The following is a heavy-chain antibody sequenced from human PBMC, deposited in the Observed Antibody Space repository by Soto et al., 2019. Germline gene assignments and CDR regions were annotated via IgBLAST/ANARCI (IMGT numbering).Heavy chain of an antibody. CDR1: GGSFSGYY. CDR3: ARSTFTFFAAAGYFDY. CDR2: INHSGST. J-gene: IGHJ4*02. Sequence: SETLSLTCAVYGGSFSGYYWSWIRQPPGKGLEWIGEINHSGSTNYNPSLKSRVTISVDTSKNQFSLKLSPVTAADTAVYYCARSTFTFFAAAGYFDYWGQGTLVTVSS. V-gene: IGHV4-34*01. D-gene: IGHD6-13*01.